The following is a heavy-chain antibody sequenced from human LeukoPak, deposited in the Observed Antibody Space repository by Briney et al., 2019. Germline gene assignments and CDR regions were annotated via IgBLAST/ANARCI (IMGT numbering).Heavy chain of an antibody. CDR2: INSDGSST. V-gene: IGHV3-74*01. CDR3: RVVRGVIHDY. D-gene: IGHD3-10*01. J-gene: IGHJ4*02. Sequence: GGSLRLSCAASGFTFSSYWMHWVRQAPGEGLVWVSRINSDGSSTSYADSVKGRFTISRDNAKNTLYLQMNSLRAEDTAVYYCRVVRGVIHDYWGQGTLVTVSS. CDR1: GFTFSSYW.